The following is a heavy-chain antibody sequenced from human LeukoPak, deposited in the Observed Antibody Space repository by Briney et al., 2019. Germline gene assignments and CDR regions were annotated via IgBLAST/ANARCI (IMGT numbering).Heavy chain of an antibody. Sequence: GASVKVSCKASGYIFTAHYMHWVRQAPGQGLEWMGRINPSSGDTEYGQRFQGRVTLTRDTSSSTANMELRRLRSDDTAVYYCARDPGYSYAFDIWGQGTVVIVSS. CDR2: INPSSGDT. CDR1: GYIFTAHY. J-gene: IGHJ3*02. V-gene: IGHV1-2*06. CDR3: ARDPGYSYAFDI. D-gene: IGHD2-21*01.